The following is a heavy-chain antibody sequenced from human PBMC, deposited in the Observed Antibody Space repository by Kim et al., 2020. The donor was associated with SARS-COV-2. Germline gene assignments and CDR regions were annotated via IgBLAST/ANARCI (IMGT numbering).Heavy chain of an antibody. Sequence: YNPALKSRVTISVDTSKNQFSLKLSSVTAADTAVYYCARSIVGAPYYFDYWGQGTLVTVSS. J-gene: IGHJ4*02. CDR3: ARSIVGAPYYFDY. V-gene: IGHV4-4*09. D-gene: IGHD1-26*01.